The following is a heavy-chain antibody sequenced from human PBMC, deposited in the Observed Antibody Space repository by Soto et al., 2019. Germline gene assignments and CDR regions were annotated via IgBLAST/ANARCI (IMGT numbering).Heavy chain of an antibody. CDR2: ISGSGGST. CDR1: GFTFSSYA. V-gene: IGHV3-23*01. J-gene: IGHJ6*02. D-gene: IGHD3-9*01. CDR3: AKDYVLRYFDWTPESDYYYYGMDV. Sequence: GSLRLSCAASGFTFSSYAMSWVRQAPGKGLEWVSAISGSGGSTYYADSVKGRFTISRDNSKNTLYLQMNSLRAEDTAVYYCAKDYVLRYFDWTPESDYYYYGMDVWGQGTTVTVSS.